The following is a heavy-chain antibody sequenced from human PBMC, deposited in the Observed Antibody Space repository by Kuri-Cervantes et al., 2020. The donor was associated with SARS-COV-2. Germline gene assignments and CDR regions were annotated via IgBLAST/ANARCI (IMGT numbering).Heavy chain of an antibody. CDR1: GASITSGGYS. CDR3: ARVLDFDHHGFDV. CDR2: IYPGGST. J-gene: IGHJ3*01. D-gene: IGHD3-9*01. V-gene: IGHV4-30-2*01. Sequence: SQTLSLTCVVSGASITSGGYSWSWVRQPPGEGLEWIGFIYPGGSTSYNPSLQSRVTISMDGPENQFSLRLTSVTAADTAVYYCARVLDFDHHGFDVWGQGTLVTVSS.